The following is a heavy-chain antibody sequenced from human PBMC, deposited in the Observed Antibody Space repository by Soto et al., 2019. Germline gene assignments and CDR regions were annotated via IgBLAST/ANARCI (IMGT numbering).Heavy chain of an antibody. V-gene: IGHV1-69*13. Sequence: GASVKVSCKASGGTFSRYAFSWVRQAPGQGLEWMGGIVPIYGTRGFAQKFQGRLTITADEPTRTAYMELSSLRSEDTAVYYCASDLDYYGSGSHYYYGMGVWGQGTTVTVSS. CDR2: IVPIYGTR. J-gene: IGHJ6*02. CDR3: ASDLDYYGSGSHYYYGMGV. D-gene: IGHD3-10*01. CDR1: GGTFSRYA.